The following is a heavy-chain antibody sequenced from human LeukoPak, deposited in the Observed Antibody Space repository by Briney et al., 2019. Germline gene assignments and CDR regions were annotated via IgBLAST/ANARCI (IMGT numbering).Heavy chain of an antibody. CDR1: GFTFDGFG. J-gene: IGHJ4*02. Sequence: GGSLRLSCEASGFTFDGFGMSWVRQAPGKGLEWVSGINWNGGSIAYAGSVKGRFTISRDNAKNSLYLQMSGLRDEDTAFYYCARARYSGTYYVFDYWGQGTLVTVSS. D-gene: IGHD1-26*01. CDR3: ARARYSGTYYVFDY. V-gene: IGHV3-20*04. CDR2: INWNGGSI.